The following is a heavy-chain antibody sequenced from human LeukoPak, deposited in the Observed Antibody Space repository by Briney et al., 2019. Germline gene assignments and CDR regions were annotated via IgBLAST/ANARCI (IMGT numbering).Heavy chain of an antibody. V-gene: IGHV4-61*01. Sequence: KTSETLSLTCTVSGGSVNSGTYYWSWIRQPPGKGLEWIGYISYSGSTNYNPSLKSRVTISVDTSKNQFSLKLSSVTAADTAVYYCARGGRWLQFNYWGQGTLVTVSS. CDR1: GGSVNSGTYY. CDR2: ISYSGST. D-gene: IGHD5-24*01. J-gene: IGHJ4*02. CDR3: ARGGRWLQFNY.